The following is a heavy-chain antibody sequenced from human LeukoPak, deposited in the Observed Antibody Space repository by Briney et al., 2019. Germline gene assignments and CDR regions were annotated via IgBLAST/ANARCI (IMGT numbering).Heavy chain of an antibody. J-gene: IGHJ3*02. Sequence: ASVKVSCKVSGYTLTELSMHWVRQAPGKGLEWMGGFDPEDGETIYAQKFRGRVTMTEDTSTDTAYMELSSLRSEDTAVYYCATGYCSSTSCYLSAFDIWGQGTMVTVSS. CDR3: ATGYCSSTSCYLSAFDI. CDR1: GYTLTELS. D-gene: IGHD2-2*03. V-gene: IGHV1-24*01. CDR2: FDPEDGET.